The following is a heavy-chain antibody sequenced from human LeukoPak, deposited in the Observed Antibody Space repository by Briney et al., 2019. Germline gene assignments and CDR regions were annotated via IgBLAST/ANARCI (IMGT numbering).Heavy chain of an antibody. CDR2: ITMSGSVI. CDR1: GFKFRDYY. V-gene: IGHV3-11*01. J-gene: IGHJ5*02. Sequence: GGSLRLSCAASGFKFRDYYMSWIRQAPGKGLEWISYITMSGSVIQYSSSVKGRFTTPRDNARNSLYLQMNSLRADDTAVYYCARGGWSRGWFDPWGQGTLVTDSS. CDR3: ARGGWSRGWFDP. D-gene: IGHD6-19*01.